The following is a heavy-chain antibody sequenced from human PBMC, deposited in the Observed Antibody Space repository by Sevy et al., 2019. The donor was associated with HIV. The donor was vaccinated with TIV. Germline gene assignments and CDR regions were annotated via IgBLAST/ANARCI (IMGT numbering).Heavy chain of an antibody. CDR3: ARAPSAIAFDI. V-gene: IGHV3-30-3*01. Sequence: GGSLRLSCAASGFTFSSYAMHWVRQAPGKGLEWVAVISYDGSNKYYAASVKGRCTISRDNSKNTLYLQMNSLRAEDTAVYYCARAPSAIAFDIWGQGTMVTVSS. D-gene: IGHD3-10*01. CDR2: ISYDGSNK. J-gene: IGHJ3*02. CDR1: GFTFSSYA.